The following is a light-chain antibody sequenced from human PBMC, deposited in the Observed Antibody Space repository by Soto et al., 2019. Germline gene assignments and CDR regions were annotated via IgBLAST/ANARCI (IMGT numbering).Light chain of an antibody. CDR1: SSDVGGYSY. CDR3: SSYAGSNNYV. Sequence: QSVLTQPPSASGSPGQSVTISCTGTSSDVGGYSYVSWYQQHPGKAPKLMISEVSKRPSGVPDRFSGSKSGNTASLTVSGLQAEDEADYYCSSYAGSNNYVFGTGTQLTVL. J-gene: IGLJ7*01. CDR2: EVS. V-gene: IGLV2-8*01.